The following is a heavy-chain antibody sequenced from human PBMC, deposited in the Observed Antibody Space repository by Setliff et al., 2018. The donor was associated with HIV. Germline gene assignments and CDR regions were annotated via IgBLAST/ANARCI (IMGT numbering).Heavy chain of an antibody. CDR2: IYTSGST. CDR1: GGSIGNYY. J-gene: IGHJ6*04. D-gene: IGHD3-10*01. Sequence: KTSETLSLTCTVSGGSIGNYYWSWIRQPAGKGLEWSGRIYTSGSTNYNPSLKSRVTMLIDTSKNQFSLSLSSVTAADTAVYYCARDLKVSWFGELSVADVWGKGTTVTVSS. V-gene: IGHV4-4*07. CDR3: ARDLKVSWFGELSVADV.